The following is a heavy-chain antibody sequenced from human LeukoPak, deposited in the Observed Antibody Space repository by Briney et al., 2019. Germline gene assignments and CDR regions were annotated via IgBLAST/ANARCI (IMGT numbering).Heavy chain of an antibody. CDR2: INPNSGGI. CDR3: ASRGMEGATTVDY. V-gene: IGHV1-2*02. CDR1: GYTFTGYY. D-gene: IGHD1-26*01. Sequence: GASVKVSCKASGYTFTGYYMHWVRQAPGQGLEWMGWINPNSGGINYAQKFQGRVTMTRDTSISTAYMELSRLRSDDTAVYYCASRGMEGATTVDYWGQGTLVTVSS. J-gene: IGHJ4*02.